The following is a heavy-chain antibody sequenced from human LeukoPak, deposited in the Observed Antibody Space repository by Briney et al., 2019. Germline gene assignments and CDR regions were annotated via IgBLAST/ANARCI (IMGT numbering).Heavy chain of an antibody. CDR2: IIPIFGTA. J-gene: IGHJ4*02. D-gene: IGHD6-19*01. CDR3: ATRGVSGWYYFDY. V-gene: IGHV1-69*01. Sequence: ASVKVSCKASGGTFSSYAISWVRQAPGQGLEWMGGIIPIFGTANYAQMFQGRVTITADESTSTAYMELSSLRSEDTAVYYCATRGVSGWYYFDYWGQGTLVTVSS. CDR1: GGTFSSYA.